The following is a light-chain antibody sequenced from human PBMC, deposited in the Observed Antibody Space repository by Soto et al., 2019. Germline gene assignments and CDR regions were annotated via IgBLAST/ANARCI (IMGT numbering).Light chain of an antibody. J-gene: IGLJ1*01. CDR3: SSYAGSYTWS. V-gene: IGLV2-11*01. CDR1: SRGVAGYSY. CDR2: DVT. Sequence: QSALTQPRSVSGSPVQSVTVSCTGTSRGVAGYSYVSGFQQHPGKAPQLLIYDVTKRPSGVPDRFSGSKSGNTAALTISGLHAEDEAEYFCSSYAGSYTWSFGSGTKVTVL.